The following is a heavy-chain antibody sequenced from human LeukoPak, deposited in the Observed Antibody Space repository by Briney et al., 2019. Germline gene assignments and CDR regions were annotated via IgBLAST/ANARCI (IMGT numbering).Heavy chain of an antibody. D-gene: IGHD5-12*01. Sequence: GKSLRLSCVASGFTFNTYGLHWVRQAPGGGLEWVANIKQDGSEKNYVDSVKGRFTISRDNAKNSLYLQMNSLRAEDTAVYYCARDLGLGYDYWGQGALVTVSS. CDR1: GFTFNTYG. CDR3: ARDLGLGYDY. CDR2: IKQDGSEK. J-gene: IGHJ4*02. V-gene: IGHV3-7*01.